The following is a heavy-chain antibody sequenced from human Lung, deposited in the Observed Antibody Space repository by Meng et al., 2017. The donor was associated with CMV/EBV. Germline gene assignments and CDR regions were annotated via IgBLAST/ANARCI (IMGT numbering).Heavy chain of an antibody. V-gene: IGHV4-4*02. CDR1: GASMSSSDW. CDR2: IYHSGT. Sequence: QVRLQESGPGLVKPSGTLSLTCVVSGASMSSSDWWSWVRQPPGKGLEWIGEIYHSGTNYNPSLKSRVTMSIDKSKKQFSLKLNSVTAADTAVYYCAKEGRFLEGLFFDSWGQGILVTVSS. J-gene: IGHJ4*02. CDR3: AKEGRFLEGLFFDS. D-gene: IGHD3-3*01.